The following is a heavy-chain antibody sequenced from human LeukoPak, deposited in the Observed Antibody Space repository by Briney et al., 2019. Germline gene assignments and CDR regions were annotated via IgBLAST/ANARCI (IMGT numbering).Heavy chain of an antibody. CDR1: GLNFDDSA. V-gene: IGHV3-43*02. CDR3: AKESGKFDY. CDR2: ISADGGST. J-gene: IGHJ4*02. Sequence: GGSLRLSCVASGLNFDDSAMHWVRQAPGKGLEWVSLISADGGSTFSADSVKGRFSISRDNSKNSLYLQMNSLRSGDTAMYYCAKESGKFDYWGQETLVAVSS.